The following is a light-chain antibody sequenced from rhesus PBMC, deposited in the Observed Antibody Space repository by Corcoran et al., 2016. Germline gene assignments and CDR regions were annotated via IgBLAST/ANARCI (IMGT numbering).Light chain of an antibody. J-gene: IGKJ4*01. CDR2: LGS. CDR1: QSLLHSNGYTY. V-gene: IGKV2-78*01. Sequence: DIVMTQTPLSLSVNPGEPASISCRSRQSLLHSNGYTYLFCYLPKPGQSPKFLLFLGSNRACGVPDRFSGRGSGTDFTLKISRVEAEDVGVYYCLQDMRLPLTFGGGTKVEIK. CDR3: LQDMRLPLT.